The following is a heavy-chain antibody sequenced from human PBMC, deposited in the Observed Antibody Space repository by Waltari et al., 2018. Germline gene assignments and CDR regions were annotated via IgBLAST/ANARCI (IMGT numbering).Heavy chain of an antibody. CDR3: ARGWVDTAMADY. CDR1: GFTFSSYS. D-gene: IGHD5-18*01. Sequence: EVQLVESGGGLVQPGGSLRLSCAASGFTFSSYSMNWVRQAPGKGLEWVSYISSSSTIYYADSVKGRFTISRDNAKNSLYLQMNSLRAEDTAVYYCARGWVDTAMADYWGQGTLVTVSS. CDR2: ISSSSTI. V-gene: IGHV3-48*01. J-gene: IGHJ4*02.